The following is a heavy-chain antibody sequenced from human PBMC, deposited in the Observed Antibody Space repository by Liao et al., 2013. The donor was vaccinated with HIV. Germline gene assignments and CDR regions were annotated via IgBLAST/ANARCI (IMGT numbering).Heavy chain of an antibody. CDR2: INHSGSN. D-gene: IGHD6-6*01. CDR3: ARGSIAARHRN. J-gene: IGHJ4*02. V-gene: IGHV4-34*01. CDR1: GGSFSGYY. Sequence: QVQLQQWGAGLLKPSETLSLTCAVYGGSFSGYYWTWIRQPPGKGLEWIGDINHSGSNNYNPSLKSRVTISVDTSKNQFSLNLSSVTAADTAVYYCARGSIAARHRNWGQGTLVTVSS.